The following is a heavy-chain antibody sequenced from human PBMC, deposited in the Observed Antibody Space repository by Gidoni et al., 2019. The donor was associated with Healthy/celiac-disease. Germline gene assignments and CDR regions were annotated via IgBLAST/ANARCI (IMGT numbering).Heavy chain of an antibody. CDR3: ARDPGYGDYLFDY. J-gene: IGHJ4*02. V-gene: IGHV3-30*16. CDR1: GFTFSSYA. CDR2: ISYDGSNK. D-gene: IGHD4-17*01. Sequence: QVPLVESGGGLVQPGRSLRLSSAAPGFTFSSYAMHWVRQAPGKGLEWVAVISYDGSNKYYADSVKGRFTISRDNSKNTLYLQMNSLRAEDTAVYYCARDPGYGDYLFDYWGQGTLVTVSS.